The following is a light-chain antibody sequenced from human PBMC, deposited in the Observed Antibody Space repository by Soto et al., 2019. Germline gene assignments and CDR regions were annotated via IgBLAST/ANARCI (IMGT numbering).Light chain of an antibody. Sequence: QSALTQPPSASGSPGQSVTISGTGTSSDVGVYNYVSWYQQHPGKAPKLMIYDVNKRPSGVPDRFSGSKSGNTASLTVSGLQAEDEADYYCISYAGSSIWVFGGGTKLTVL. J-gene: IGLJ3*02. CDR2: DVN. V-gene: IGLV2-8*01. CDR3: ISYAGSSIWV. CDR1: SSDVGVYNY.